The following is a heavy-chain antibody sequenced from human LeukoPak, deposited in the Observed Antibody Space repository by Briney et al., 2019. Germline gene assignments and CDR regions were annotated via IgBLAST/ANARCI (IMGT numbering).Heavy chain of an antibody. CDR3: ARGGYSYGSSPWFDP. CDR2: IYYSGST. D-gene: IGHD5-18*01. CDR1: GGSISSGDYY. J-gene: IGHJ5*02. V-gene: IGHV4-30-4*08. Sequence: SQTLSLTCTVSGGSISSGDYYWSWIRQPPGKGLEWIGYIYYSGSTYYNPSLKSRVTISVDTSKNQFSLKLSSVTAADTAVHYCARGGYSYGSSPWFDPWGQGTLVTVPS.